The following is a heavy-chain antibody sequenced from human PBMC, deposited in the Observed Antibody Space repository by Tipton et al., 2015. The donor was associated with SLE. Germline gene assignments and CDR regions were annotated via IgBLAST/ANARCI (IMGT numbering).Heavy chain of an antibody. D-gene: IGHD6-13*01. V-gene: IGHV4-59*11. J-gene: IGHJ2*01. CDR3: ARGGSSSWSHWYFDL. CDR2: IYYSGST. CDR1: GGSISSHY. Sequence: TLSLTCTVSGGSISSHYWSWIRQPPGKGLEWIGYIYYSGSTNYNPSLKSRVTISVDRSKNQFSLKLSSVTAADTAVYYCARGGSSSWSHWYFDLWGRGTLVTVSS.